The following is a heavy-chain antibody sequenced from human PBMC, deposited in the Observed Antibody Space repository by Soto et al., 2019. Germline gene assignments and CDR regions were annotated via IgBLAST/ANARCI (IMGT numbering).Heavy chain of an antibody. CDR2: INAGNGNT. Sequence: GASVKVSCKASGYTFTSYAMHWVRQAPGQRLEWMGWINAGNGNTKYSQKFQGRVTITRDTSASTAYMELSSLRSEDTAVYYCARDEPIAVAGAHWFDPWGQGTLVTVS. CDR1: GYTFTSYA. CDR3: ARDEPIAVAGAHWFDP. D-gene: IGHD6-19*01. J-gene: IGHJ5*02. V-gene: IGHV1-3*01.